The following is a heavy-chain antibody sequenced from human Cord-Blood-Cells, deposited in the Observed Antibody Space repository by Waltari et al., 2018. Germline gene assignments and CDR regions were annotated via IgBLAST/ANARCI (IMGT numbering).Heavy chain of an antibody. D-gene: IGHD3-22*01. CDR1: GGTFSSYA. CDR2: ISPMLGSD. J-gene: IGHJ4*02. V-gene: IGHV1-69*01. CDR3: ARASGADSSGYYDY. Sequence: QVQLVQSGAEVKKPGSSVKVSCKASGGTFSSYAISWVRQAPGQGLEWMGGISPMLGSDNYAQKCQGRVTITADESTSTAYMELSSLRSEETAVYYCARASGADSSGYYDYWGQGTLVTVSS.